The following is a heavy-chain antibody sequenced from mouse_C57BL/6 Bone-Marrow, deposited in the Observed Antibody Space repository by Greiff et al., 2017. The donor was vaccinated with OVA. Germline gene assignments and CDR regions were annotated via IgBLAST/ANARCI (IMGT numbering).Heavy chain of an antibody. V-gene: IGHV5-16*01. Sequence: EVKVVESEGGLVQPGSSMKLSCTASGFTFSDYYMAWVRQVPEKGLEWVANINYDGSSTYYMDSLKSRFIISRDNAKNILYLQMSSLNSAYTATYFFARELGYYVDYWGQGTTLTVSS. CDR2: INYDGSST. CDR1: GFTFSDYY. D-gene: IGHD2-2*01. CDR3: ARELGYYVDY. J-gene: IGHJ2*01.